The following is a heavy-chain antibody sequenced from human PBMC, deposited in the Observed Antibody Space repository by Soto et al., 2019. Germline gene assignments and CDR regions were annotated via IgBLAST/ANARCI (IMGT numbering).Heavy chain of an antibody. CDR1: GFTFSSYA. CDR2: ISGSGVGT. Sequence: PGGSLRLACAASGFTFSSYAMGWGRQAPGKGLEWVSTISGSGVGTYYADSVKGRFTISRDNSKNTLYLQMNSLRVEDTAVYYCARDQLSSNWYNGYFDYWGQGTLVTVSS. CDR3: ARDQLSSNWYNGYFDY. J-gene: IGHJ4*02. D-gene: IGHD6-13*01. V-gene: IGHV3-23*01.